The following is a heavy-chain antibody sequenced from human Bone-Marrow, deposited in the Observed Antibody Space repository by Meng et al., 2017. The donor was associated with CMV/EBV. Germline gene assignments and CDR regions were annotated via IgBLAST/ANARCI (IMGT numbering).Heavy chain of an antibody. D-gene: IGHD1-7*01. CDR2: IIPIFGTA. CDR1: GGIFSRYA. J-gene: IGHJ4*02. V-gene: IGHV1-69*01. Sequence: QVQRVRSGAEVKKPGSSVKVSCTGSGGIFSRYAISWVRQAPGQGLEWMGGIIPIFGTANYAQKFQGRVTITADESTSTAYMELSSLRSEDTAVYYCARGVLFGEAGTVLDYWGQGTLVTVSS. CDR3: ARGVLFGEAGTVLDY.